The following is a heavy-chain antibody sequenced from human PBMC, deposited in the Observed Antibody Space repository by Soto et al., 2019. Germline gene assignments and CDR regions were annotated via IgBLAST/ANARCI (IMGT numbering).Heavy chain of an antibody. CDR1: GYTFTSYD. V-gene: IGHV1-8*01. CDR3: ARVHPSDYVNAFDI. J-gene: IGHJ3*02. CDR2: MNPNSGNT. D-gene: IGHD4-17*01. Sequence: QVQLVQSGAEVKKPGASVKVSCKASGYTFTSYDINWVRQATGKGLEWMGWMNPNSGNTGYAQKFQGRVTMTRNTSISTDYMELSSLRSEDTAVYYWARVHPSDYVNAFDIWGQGTMVTVSS.